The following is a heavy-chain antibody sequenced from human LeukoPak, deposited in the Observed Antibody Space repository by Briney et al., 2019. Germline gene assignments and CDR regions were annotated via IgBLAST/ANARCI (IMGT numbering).Heavy chain of an antibody. CDR3: ARALTRYCSSTSCYLGYFDY. V-gene: IGHV1-69*13. Sequence: ASVKVSCKASGGTFSSYAISWVRQAPGQGLEWMGGIIPIFGTANYAQKFHGRVTITADESTSTAYMELSSLRSEDTAVYYCARALTRYCSSTSCYLGYFDYWGQGTLVTVSS. D-gene: IGHD2-2*01. CDR2: IIPIFGTA. CDR1: GGTFSSYA. J-gene: IGHJ4*02.